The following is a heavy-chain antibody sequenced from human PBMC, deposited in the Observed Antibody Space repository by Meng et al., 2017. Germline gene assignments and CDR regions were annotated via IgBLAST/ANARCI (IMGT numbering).Heavy chain of an antibody. J-gene: IGHJ4*02. CDR2: ITRSSSYI. CDR1: GFTFSSYS. D-gene: IGHD5-24*01. CDR3: ARDLSGYSYFDY. V-gene: IGHV3-21*01. Sequence: VHLVESGGGLVKPGGSLRLSCAASGFTFSSYSMNWVRQAPGKGLEWVSSITRSSSYIYYADSVKGRFTISRDNAKNSVYLQINSLRAEDTAVYYCARDLSGYSYFDYWGQGTLVTVSS.